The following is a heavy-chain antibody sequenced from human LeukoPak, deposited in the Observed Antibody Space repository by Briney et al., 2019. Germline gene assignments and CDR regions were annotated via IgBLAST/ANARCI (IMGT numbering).Heavy chain of an antibody. D-gene: IGHD6-6*01. J-gene: IGHJ6*02. CDR2: IYSGGST. CDR3: ARGRGYSSSSTDMDV. CDR1: GFTVSSNY. Sequence: GGSLRLSCAASGFTVSSNYMSWVRQAPGKGLEWVSVIYSGGSTYYADSVKGRFTISRDNSKNTLYLQMNSLRAEDTAVYYCARGRGYSSSSTDMDVWGRGTTVTVSS. V-gene: IGHV3-53*01.